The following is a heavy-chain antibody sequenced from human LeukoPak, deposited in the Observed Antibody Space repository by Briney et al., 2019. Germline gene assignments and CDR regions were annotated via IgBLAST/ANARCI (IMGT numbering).Heavy chain of an antibody. CDR3: ARVSPSPGYSLTSFDI. Sequence: PGGSLRLSCTVSGFTVSSNSMSWVRQAPGKGLEWVSFIYSDNTHYSDSVKGRFTISRDNSKNTLYLQMNSLRVEDTAVYYCARVSPSPGYSLTSFDIWGQGTMVTVSS. V-gene: IGHV3-53*01. CDR1: GFTVSSNS. CDR2: IYSDNT. J-gene: IGHJ3*02. D-gene: IGHD2-15*01.